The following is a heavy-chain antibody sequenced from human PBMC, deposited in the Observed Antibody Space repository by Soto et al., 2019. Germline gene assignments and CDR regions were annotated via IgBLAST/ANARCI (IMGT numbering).Heavy chain of an antibody. CDR2: IYFTGST. V-gene: IGHV4-59*01. Sequence: SETLSLTCTVSGDSINYSFWSWIRQAPGKGLEWIGYIYFTGSTNISPSFKSRVTMSVDTSKNQFSLSLSSVTAADTAVYYCARVGSGASLDYLGQGTRVTVS. CDR3: ARVGSGASLDY. J-gene: IGHJ4*02. CDR1: GDSINYSF. D-gene: IGHD6-25*01.